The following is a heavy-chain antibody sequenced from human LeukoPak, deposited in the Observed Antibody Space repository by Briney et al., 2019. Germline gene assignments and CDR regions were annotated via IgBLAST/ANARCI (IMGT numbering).Heavy chain of an antibody. CDR2: IYYSGSA. V-gene: IGHV4-61*01. D-gene: IGHD4-23*01. CDR1: GGSVSSGSYY. J-gene: IGHJ5*02. Sequence: SSETLSLTCTVSGGSVSSGSYYWSWIRQPPGKGLEWIGYIYYSGSAKYNPSLKSRVTISVDTSKNQFSLKLSSVTAADTAVYYCARDQEVPGNTWAPGVFDPWGQGTLVTVSS. CDR3: ARDQEVPGNTWAPGVFDP.